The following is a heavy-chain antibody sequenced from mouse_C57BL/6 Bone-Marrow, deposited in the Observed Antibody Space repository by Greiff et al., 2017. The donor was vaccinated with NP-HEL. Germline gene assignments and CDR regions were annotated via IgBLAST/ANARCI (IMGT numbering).Heavy chain of an antibody. Sequence: EVKLMESGGGLVKPGGSLKLSCAASGFTFSSYAMSWVRQTPEKRLEWVATISDGGSYTYYPDNVKGRFTISRDNAKNNLYLQMSHLKSEDTAMYYCARDKNSHYYAMDYWGQGTSVTVSS. V-gene: IGHV5-4*01. CDR2: ISDGGSYT. J-gene: IGHJ4*01. CDR3: ARDKNSHYYAMDY. CDR1: GFTFSSYA.